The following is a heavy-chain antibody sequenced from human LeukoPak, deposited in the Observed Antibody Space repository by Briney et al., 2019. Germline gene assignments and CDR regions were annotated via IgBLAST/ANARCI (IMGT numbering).Heavy chain of an antibody. CDR3: ARGQDYYDSSGYQSPVDY. CDR2: FDPEDGET. D-gene: IGHD3-22*01. CDR1: GYTLTELS. V-gene: IGHV1-24*01. J-gene: IGHJ4*02. Sequence: ASVTVSCKVSGYTLTELSIHWVRQAPGKGLEWMGGFDPEDGETIYAQKFQGRITMTEDTSTSTAYMELRSLRSDDTAVYYCARGQDYYDSSGYQSPVDYWGQGTLVTVSS.